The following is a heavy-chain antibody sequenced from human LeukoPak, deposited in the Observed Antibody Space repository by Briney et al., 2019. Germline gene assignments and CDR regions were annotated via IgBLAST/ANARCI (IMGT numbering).Heavy chain of an antibody. D-gene: IGHD6-13*01. CDR3: ARAGQQQLVQEAFDY. Sequence: GASVKVSCKASGYTFTSYDINWVRQATGQGLEWMGWMNPNSGNTGYAQKFQGRVTMTRNTSISTAYMELSSLRSEDTAVYYCARAGQQQLVQEAFDYWGRGTLVTVSS. CDR2: MNPNSGNT. CDR1: GYTFTSYD. V-gene: IGHV1-8*01. J-gene: IGHJ4*02.